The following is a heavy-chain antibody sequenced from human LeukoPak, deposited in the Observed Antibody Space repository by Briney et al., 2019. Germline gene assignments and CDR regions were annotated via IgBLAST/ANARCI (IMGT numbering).Heavy chain of an antibody. V-gene: IGHV3-7*03. Sequence: GGSLRLSCAASEFTLTRYWMSWVRQAPGKGPEWVANINEDGSEKYYLDSVRGRFTFSRDNARNSLYLQMNSLRVEDAAVYFCARVGAAGFDYWGQGALVTVSS. J-gene: IGHJ4*02. D-gene: IGHD6-13*01. CDR1: EFTLTRYW. CDR3: ARVGAAGFDY. CDR2: INEDGSEK.